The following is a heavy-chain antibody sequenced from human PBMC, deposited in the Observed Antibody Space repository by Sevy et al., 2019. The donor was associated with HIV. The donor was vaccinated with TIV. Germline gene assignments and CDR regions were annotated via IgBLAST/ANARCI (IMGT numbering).Heavy chain of an antibody. CDR3: AKRPYYYYNSDGHLGSSTDEADY. CDR2: ISGGGDGT. D-gene: IGHD3-22*01. J-gene: IGHJ4*02. CDR1: GFTFNIYA. Sequence: GGSLRLSCAASGFTFNIYAMSWVRQAPGKGLEWLSAISGGGDGTYYADSVKGRFTISGDNSRNTLYVQMNSLRAEDTAVYYCAKRPYYYYNSDGHLGSSTDEADYWGQGTLVTVSS. V-gene: IGHV3-23*01.